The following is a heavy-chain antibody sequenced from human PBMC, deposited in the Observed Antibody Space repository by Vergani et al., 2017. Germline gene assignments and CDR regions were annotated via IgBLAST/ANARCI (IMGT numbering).Heavy chain of an antibody. J-gene: IGHJ4*02. CDR1: GDSVSSGTHY. CDR2: IFATGSA. CDR3: ARGAGVDY. Sequence: QVQLEESGPGLVKPSQTLSLTCTVSGDSVSSGTHYWSWIRQPVGKGLEWVGRIFATGSAHFHPSLKSRVSMSIDTSKNQFSLNLTSVTAADTAVYYCARGAGVDYWGQGILVTVSS. V-gene: IGHV4-61*02. D-gene: IGHD4-17*01.